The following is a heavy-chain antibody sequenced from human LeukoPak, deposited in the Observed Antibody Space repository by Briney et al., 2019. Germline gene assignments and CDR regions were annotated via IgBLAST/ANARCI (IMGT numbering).Heavy chain of an antibody. CDR1: VFSLITYW. J-gene: IGHJ4*02. CDR2: IKQDGMEP. D-gene: IGHD2-2*01. Sequence: GGSLRHSRVDSVFSLITYWLSWVPAAPGEGLGWGANIKQDGMEPHYVDSLKGRFTISRDNAKNSVYLQMNRPRVEDTAVYYFAYHLAFGSASCPPFDYWGQGTLVTVSS. V-gene: IGHV3-7*02. CDR3: AYHLAFGSASCPPFDY.